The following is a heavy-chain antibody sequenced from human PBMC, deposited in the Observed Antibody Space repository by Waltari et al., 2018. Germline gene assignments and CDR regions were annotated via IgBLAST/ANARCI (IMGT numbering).Heavy chain of an antibody. J-gene: IGHJ4*02. V-gene: IGHV1-69*05. CDR1: GGTFSSYA. CDR2: TIPICGTA. Sequence: QVQLVQSGAEVKKPGSSVKVSCKASGGTFSSYAISWVRQALGQGLEWMGGTIPICGTANYAQKCQGRVTITTDESTSTAYMALSSLRSEDTAVYYCARDEYYDFWSGVLWGQGTLVTVAS. CDR3: ARDEYYDFWSGVL. D-gene: IGHD3-3*01.